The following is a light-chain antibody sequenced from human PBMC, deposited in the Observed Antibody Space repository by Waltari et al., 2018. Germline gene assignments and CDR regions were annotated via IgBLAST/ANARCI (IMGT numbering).Light chain of an antibody. CDR1: SSNIGAHYD. CDR2: ANN. CDR3: QSFDASLGYV. Sequence: QSVLTQPPSMSGAPGQRVTISCTGSSSNIGAHYDVHWYQQLPETAPKLPIYANNNRPSGVPARFSASKSGTSAFLAIAGLQPEDEADYYCQSFDASLGYVFGTGTRVTVL. V-gene: IGLV1-40*01. J-gene: IGLJ1*01.